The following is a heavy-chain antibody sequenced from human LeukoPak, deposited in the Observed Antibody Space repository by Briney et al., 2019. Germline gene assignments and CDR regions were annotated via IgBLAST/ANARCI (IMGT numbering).Heavy chain of an antibody. CDR2: ISFDGVNT. Sequence: PGGSLRLSCAASGFTFSTYAIHWVRQAPGKGLEWVAVISFDGVNTFYADSVKGRFTISRDNSNNTVYQQMNNLRPEDTAVFYCARGQGYESYYYMDVWGKGTTVSVSS. CDR3: ARGQGYESYYYMDV. D-gene: IGHD2-2*01. V-gene: IGHV3-30*04. J-gene: IGHJ6*03. CDR1: GFTFSTYA.